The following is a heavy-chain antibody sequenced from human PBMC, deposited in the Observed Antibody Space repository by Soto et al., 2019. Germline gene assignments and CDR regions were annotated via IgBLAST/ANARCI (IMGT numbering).Heavy chain of an antibody. CDR1: GFTFSGSA. Sequence: LRLSCAASGFTFSGSAMHWVRQASGKGLEWVGRIRSKANSYATAYAASVKGRFTISRDDSKNTAYLQMNSLKTEDTAVYYCTPLYCGGDCYSDAFDIWGQGTMVTVSS. J-gene: IGHJ3*02. D-gene: IGHD2-21*02. V-gene: IGHV3-73*01. CDR3: TPLYCGGDCYSDAFDI. CDR2: IRSKANSYAT.